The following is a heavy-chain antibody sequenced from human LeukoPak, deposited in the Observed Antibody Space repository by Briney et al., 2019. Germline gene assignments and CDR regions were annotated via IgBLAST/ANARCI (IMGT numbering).Heavy chain of an antibody. V-gene: IGHV1-2*02. CDR1: GYTFTGYY. Sequence: ASVKVSCKASGYTFTGYYMHWVRQAPGQGLEWMGWINPNSGGTNYAQKFQGRVTMTRDTSISTAYMELSRLRSDDTAVYYCARDGGSMYYMDVWSKGTTVTVSS. J-gene: IGHJ6*03. CDR3: ARDGGSMYYMDV. CDR2: INPNSGGT. D-gene: IGHD1-26*01.